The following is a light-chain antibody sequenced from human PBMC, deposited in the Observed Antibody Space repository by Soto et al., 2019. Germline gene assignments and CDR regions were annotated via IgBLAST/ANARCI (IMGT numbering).Light chain of an antibody. J-gene: IGLJ1*01. V-gene: IGLV2-14*01. CDR3: SSYTDSSNYV. CDR1: SRDLAIYNY. CDR2: QVT. Sequence: QSALAHPASVSGSPGQSITISCTGTSRDLAIYNYVSWYQQQPGQAPRLMIYQVTNRFSGCSKRFSGSSSGNTASLTISGLQAEDEADYYCSSYTDSSNYVFGTGTKVTVL.